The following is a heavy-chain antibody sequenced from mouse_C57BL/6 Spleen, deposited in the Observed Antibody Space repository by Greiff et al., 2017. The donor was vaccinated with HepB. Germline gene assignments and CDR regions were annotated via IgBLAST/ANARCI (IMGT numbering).Heavy chain of an antibody. D-gene: IGHD2-1*01. CDR2: IRNKANGYTT. CDR1: GFTFTDYY. J-gene: IGHJ4*01. CDR3: ARYSNDAMDY. V-gene: IGHV7-3*01. Sequence: DVHLVESGGGLVQPGGSLSLSCAASGFTFTDYYMSWVRQPPGKALEWLGFIRNKANGYTTEYSASVKGRFTISRDNSQSILYLQMNALRAEDSATYYCARYSNDAMDYWGQGTSVTVSS.